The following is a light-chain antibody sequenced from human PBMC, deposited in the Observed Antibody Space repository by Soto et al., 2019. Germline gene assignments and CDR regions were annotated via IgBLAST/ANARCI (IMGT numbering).Light chain of an antibody. CDR3: TSYASGSSHVV. Sequence: QSALTQPASVSGSPGQSITLSCTGNSSDMGGYDYVSWYQRHPGKAPKLIIYDVNNRPSGVSNRFSGSKSGNTASLTISGLQAEDEADYYCTSYASGSSHVVFGGGTKFTVL. CDR2: DVN. V-gene: IGLV2-14*01. CDR1: SSDMGGYDY. J-gene: IGLJ2*01.